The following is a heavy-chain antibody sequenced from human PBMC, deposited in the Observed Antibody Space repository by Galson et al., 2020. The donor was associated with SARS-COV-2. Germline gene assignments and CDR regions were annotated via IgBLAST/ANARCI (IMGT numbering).Heavy chain of an antibody. V-gene: IGHV2-26*01. CDR1: EFSLSNARMG. D-gene: IGHD3-22*01. Sequence: SGPTLAKPTETYTLTCTVSEFSLSNARMGVSWIRQPPGKALEWLAHIFSRDEKSYSTTLKSRLTLSKDTFRSQVVLTMTNVDPLDTATDYCVRIRDYNDGGGSVEVDYGGQGTQVTVSS. CDR2: IFSRDEK. CDR3: VRIRDYNDGGGSVEVDY. J-gene: IGHJ4*02.